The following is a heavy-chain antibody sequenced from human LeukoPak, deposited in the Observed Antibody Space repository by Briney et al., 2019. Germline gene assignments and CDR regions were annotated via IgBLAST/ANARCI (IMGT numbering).Heavy chain of an antibody. J-gene: IGHJ4*02. CDR2: ISYDGSNK. V-gene: IGHV3-30-3*01. CDR1: GFIFTNYF. CDR3: ARDNYDSSGYYMALVY. D-gene: IGHD3-22*01. Sequence: GGSLRLSCAASGFIFTNYFMSWVRQAPGKGLEWVAVISYDGSNKYYADSVKGRFTISRDNSKNTLYLQMNSLRAEDTAVYYCARDNYDSSGYYMALVYWGQGTLVTVSS.